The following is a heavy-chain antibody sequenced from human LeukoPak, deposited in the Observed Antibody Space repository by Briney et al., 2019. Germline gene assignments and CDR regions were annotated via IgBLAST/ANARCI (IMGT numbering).Heavy chain of an antibody. V-gene: IGHV1-2*02. CDR2: INPNSGGT. CDR3: ASFYSAAGTVHAFDI. Sequence: ASVKVSCKASGYTFTGYYMHWVRQAPGQGLEWMGWINPNSGGTNYAQKFQGRVTMTRDTSISTAYMELSRLRSDDTAVYYCASFYSAAGTVHAFDIWGQGTMVTVSS. D-gene: IGHD6-13*01. J-gene: IGHJ3*02. CDR1: GYTFTGYY.